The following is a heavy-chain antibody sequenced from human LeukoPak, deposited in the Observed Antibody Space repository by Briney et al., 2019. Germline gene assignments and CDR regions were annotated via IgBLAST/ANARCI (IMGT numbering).Heavy chain of an antibody. CDR1: GYTFTAYY. Sequence: ASVKVSCKASGYTFTAYYIHGVRQAPGQGLEWMGWINPNSGGTNYAQKFQGRVTMTRDTSISTAYMDLTRLRSDDTAVYYCARVSPSDAFDIWGQGTTVTVSS. CDR2: INPNSGGT. CDR3: ARVSPSDAFDI. V-gene: IGHV1-2*02. J-gene: IGHJ3*02.